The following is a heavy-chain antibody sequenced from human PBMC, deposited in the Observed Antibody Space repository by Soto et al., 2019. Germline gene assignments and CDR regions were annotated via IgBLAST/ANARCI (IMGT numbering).Heavy chain of an antibody. CDR2: IRSKANSYAT. CDR1: GFTFSGSA. V-gene: IGHV3-73*01. J-gene: IGHJ4*02. CDR3: THDIAAAGEFDY. Sequence: GGSLRLSCAASGFTFSGSAMHWVRQASGKGLEWVGRIRSKANSYATAYAASVKGRFTISRDDSKNTAYLQMNSLKTEDTAVYYCTHDIAAAGEFDYWGQGTLVTVSS. D-gene: IGHD6-13*01.